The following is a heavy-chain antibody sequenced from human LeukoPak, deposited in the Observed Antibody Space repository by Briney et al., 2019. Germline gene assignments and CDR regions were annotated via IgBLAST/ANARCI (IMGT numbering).Heavy chain of an antibody. CDR1: GGSISSGSSY. J-gene: IGHJ3*02. D-gene: IGHD3-10*01. Sequence: SQTLSLTCTVSGGSISSGSSYWSWIRQHPGKGLEWIGYIFYSGSTYCNPSLKSRVTISVDTSKNQFSLKLSSVTAADTAVYYCARHARTSPVRLWFGEPMGDAFDIWGQGTMVTVSS. CDR2: IFYSGST. CDR3: ARHARTSPVRLWFGEPMGDAFDI. V-gene: IGHV4-31*03.